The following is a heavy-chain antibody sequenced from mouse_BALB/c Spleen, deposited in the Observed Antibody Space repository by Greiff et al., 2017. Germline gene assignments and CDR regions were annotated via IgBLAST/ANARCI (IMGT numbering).Heavy chain of an antibody. Sequence: EVQLQQSGAELVRSGASVKLSCTASGFNIKDYYMHWVKQRPEQGLEWIGWIDPENGDTEYAPKFQGKATMTADTSSNTADLQLSSLTSEDTAVYYGTEVRPAMDYWGQGTSVTVSS. V-gene: IGHV14-4*02. CDR2: IDPENGDT. J-gene: IGHJ4*01. CDR1: GFNIKDYY. CDR3: TEVRPAMDY. D-gene: IGHD2-14*01.